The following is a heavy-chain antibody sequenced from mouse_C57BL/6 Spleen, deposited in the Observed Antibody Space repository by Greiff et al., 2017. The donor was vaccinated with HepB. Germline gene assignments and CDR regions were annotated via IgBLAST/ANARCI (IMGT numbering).Heavy chain of an antibody. J-gene: IGHJ4*01. CDR2: IDPENGDT. D-gene: IGHD2-13*01. V-gene: IGHV14-4*01. CDR1: GFNIKDDY. CDR3: TTWGLREDY. Sequence: EVQLQQSGAELVRPGASVKLSCTASGFNIKDDYMHWVKQRPEQGLEWIGWIDPENGDTEYASKFQGKATITADTSSNTAYLQLSSLTSEDTAVYYCTTWGLREDYWGQGTSVTVSS.